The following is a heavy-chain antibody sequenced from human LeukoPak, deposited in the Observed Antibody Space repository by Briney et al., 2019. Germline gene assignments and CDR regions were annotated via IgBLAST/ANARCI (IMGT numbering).Heavy chain of an antibody. CDR2: ISGSGGST. CDR1: GFTFSSYA. Sequence: GGSLRLSCAASGFTFSSYAMSCVRQAPGKGLEWVSAISGSGGSTYYADSVKGRFTTSRDNSKNTLYLQMNSLRAEDTAVYYCAKCPYSSGWHHFDYWGQGTLVTVSS. D-gene: IGHD6-19*01. V-gene: IGHV3-23*01. J-gene: IGHJ4*02. CDR3: AKCPYSSGWHHFDY.